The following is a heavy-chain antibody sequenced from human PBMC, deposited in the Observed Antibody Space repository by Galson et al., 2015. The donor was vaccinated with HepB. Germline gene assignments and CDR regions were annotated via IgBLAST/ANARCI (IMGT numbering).Heavy chain of an antibody. D-gene: IGHD6-19*01. J-gene: IGHJ4*02. CDR2: ISGSGGNT. CDR1: GFTFSSYA. Sequence: SLRLSCAASGFTFSSYAMSWVRQAPGKGLEWISTISGSGGNTYYADSVKGRFTISRDNPKNTLYLQMNSLRAEDTAIYYCAKARSQWLRPYYFDYWGQGTLVTVSS. V-gene: IGHV3-23*01. CDR3: AKARSQWLRPYYFDY.